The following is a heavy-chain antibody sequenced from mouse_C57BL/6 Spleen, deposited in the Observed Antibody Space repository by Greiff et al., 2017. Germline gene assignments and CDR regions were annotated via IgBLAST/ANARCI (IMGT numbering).Heavy chain of an antibody. D-gene: IGHD1-1*01. CDR1: GYAFSSSW. V-gene: IGHV1-82*01. Sequence: QVQLQQSGPELVKPGASVKISCKASGYAFSSSWMNWVKQRPGKGLEWIGRIYPGDGDTNYNGKFKGKATLTADKSSSTAYMQLSSLTSEDSAVYFCARDYYYGSSPWFAYWGQGTLVTVSA. CDR2: IYPGDGDT. J-gene: IGHJ3*01. CDR3: ARDYYYGSSPWFAY.